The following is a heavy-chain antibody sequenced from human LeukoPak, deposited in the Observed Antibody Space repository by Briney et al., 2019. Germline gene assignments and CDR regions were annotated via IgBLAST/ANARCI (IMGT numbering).Heavy chain of an antibody. CDR2: ISSSSSYI. CDR3: ARGAGPTIFGVVISPYYYYYYMDV. J-gene: IGHJ6*03. CDR1: GFTFSSYS. D-gene: IGHD3-3*01. V-gene: IGHV3-21*01. Sequence: GGSLRLSCAASGFTFSSYSMNWVRQAPGKGLEWVSSISSSSSYIYYADSVKGRFTISRDNAKNSLYLQMNSLRAEDTAVYYCARGAGPTIFGVVISPYYYYYYMDVWGKGTTVTVSS.